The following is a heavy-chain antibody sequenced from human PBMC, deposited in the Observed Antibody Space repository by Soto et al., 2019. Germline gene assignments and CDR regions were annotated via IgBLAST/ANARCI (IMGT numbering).Heavy chain of an antibody. CDR3: AKPITIFRVVNY. J-gene: IGHJ4*02. Sequence: EVQLLESGGGLVQPGGSLRLSCAASGFTFSSCAVSWVRQAPGKGLEWVSAISGSGGSTYYADSVKGRFTISRDNSKNTLYLQMNSLRAEDTAVYYCAKPITIFRVVNYWGQATLVTVSS. D-gene: IGHD3-3*01. V-gene: IGHV3-23*01. CDR1: GFTFSSCA. CDR2: ISGSGGST.